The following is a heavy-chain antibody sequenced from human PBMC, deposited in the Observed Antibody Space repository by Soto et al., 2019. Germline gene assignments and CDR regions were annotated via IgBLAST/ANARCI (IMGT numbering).Heavy chain of an antibody. J-gene: IGHJ4*02. Sequence: GASVKVSCKASGYTFTGYYMHWVRQAPGQGLEWMGWINPNSGGTNYAQKFQGRVTMTRDTSISTAYMELSRLRSDDTAVYYCAAALGTILRGVMGGPDYWGQGTLVTVYS. D-gene: IGHD3-10*01. V-gene: IGHV1-2*02. CDR3: AAALGTILRGVMGGPDY. CDR1: GYTFTGYY. CDR2: INPNSGGT.